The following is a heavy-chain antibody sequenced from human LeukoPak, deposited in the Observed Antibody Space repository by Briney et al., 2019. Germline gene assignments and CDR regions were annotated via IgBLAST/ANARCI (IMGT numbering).Heavy chain of an antibody. CDR2: ISGSCGRK. Sequence: SGGSLRLSCAASGFTFSSYAMSWVRQAPGKGLEWVSAISGSCGRKYYADSVKGRFTISRDNSKNTLYLQMNSLRAEDTAVYYCAKDLIGTYYDILTGYFTYGMDVWGQGTTVTVSS. CDR3: AKDLIGTYYDILTGYFTYGMDV. D-gene: IGHD3-9*01. V-gene: IGHV3-23*01. J-gene: IGHJ6*02. CDR1: GFTFSSYA.